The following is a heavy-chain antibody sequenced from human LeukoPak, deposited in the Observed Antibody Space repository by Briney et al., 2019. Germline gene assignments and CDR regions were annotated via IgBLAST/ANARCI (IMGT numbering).Heavy chain of an antibody. V-gene: IGHV4-30-4*07. CDR3: ARGPSTMVRGVNFDY. D-gene: IGHD3-10*01. Sequence: PSETLSLTCAVSGVSISSGGYSWSWLRQPPGKGLGWVGYIYYSGSTYYNPSLKSRVTISVDTSKNQFSLKLSSVTAADTAVYYCARGPSTMVRGVNFDYWGQGTLVTVSS. J-gene: IGHJ4*02. CDR2: IYYSGST. CDR1: GVSISSGGYS.